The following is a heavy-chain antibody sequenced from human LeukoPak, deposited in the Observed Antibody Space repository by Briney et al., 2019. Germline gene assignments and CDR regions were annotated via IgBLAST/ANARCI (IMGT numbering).Heavy chain of an antibody. V-gene: IGHV1-18*01. CDR3: VRTLGYCSSTSCPEYFDL. J-gene: IGHJ2*01. CDR2: ISAYNGNT. CDR1: GYTFTSYG. Sequence: ASVKVSCKASGYTFTSYGISWVRQAPGQGLEWMGWISAYNGNTNYAQKLQGRVTMTTDTSTSTAYMEPRSLRSDDTAVYYCVRTLGYCSSTSCPEYFDLWGRGTLVTVSS. D-gene: IGHD2-2*01.